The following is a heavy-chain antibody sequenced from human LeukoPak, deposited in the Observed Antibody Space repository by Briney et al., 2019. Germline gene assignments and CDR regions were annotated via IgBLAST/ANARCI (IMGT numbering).Heavy chain of an antibody. J-gene: IGHJ4*02. D-gene: IGHD3-22*01. CDR1: GYILTDYY. CDR3: ATPRGSGSYYDNTFDY. CDR2: VDPQDSGK. Sequence: GASVKISCKASGYILTDYYIHWVQQAPGKGLEWVGRVDPQDSGKKYAEKFKGRITITADTSTDTAYLELSSLTSADTAIYYCATPRGSGSYYDNTFDYWGQGTLVTVSS. V-gene: IGHV1-69-2*01.